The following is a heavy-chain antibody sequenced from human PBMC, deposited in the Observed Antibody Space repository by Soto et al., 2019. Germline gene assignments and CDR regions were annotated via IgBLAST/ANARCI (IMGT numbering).Heavy chain of an antibody. CDR3: ARDGVECELDNYYYYGMDV. CDR2: ISSSGSTI. J-gene: IGHJ6*02. V-gene: IGHV3-48*03. D-gene: IGHD3-3*01. CDR1: GFTFSSYE. Sequence: GGSLRLSCAASGFTFSSYEMSWVRQAPGKGLEWVSYISSSGSTIYYADSVKGRFTISRDNAKNSLYLQMNSLRAEDTAVYYCARDGVECELDNYYYYGMDVWGQGTTVTVSS.